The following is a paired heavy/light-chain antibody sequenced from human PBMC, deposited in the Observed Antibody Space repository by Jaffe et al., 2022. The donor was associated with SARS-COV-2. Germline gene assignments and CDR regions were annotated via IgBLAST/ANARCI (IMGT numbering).Heavy chain of an antibody. CDR1: GYTFTDYA. D-gene: IGHD3-10*01. CDR3: ARERTYWVRGVQPSYSYYIDV. CDR2: INTGNGNK. V-gene: IGHV1-3*04. J-gene: IGHJ6*03. Sequence: QVHLVQSGAEVKEPGASVTVSCKVSGYTFTDYAIHWVRQAPGQRLEWMGWINTGNGNKKYPQNFEGRITIAGGASASTAYLELSNLRSEDTAVYYCARERTYWVRGVQPSYSYYIDVWGEGTTVIVSS.
Light chain of an antibody. CDR3: MQSLQTPYT. J-gene: IGKJ2*01. CDR2: LGS. V-gene: IGKV2-28*01. Sequence: DIMMTQSPLSLPVTPGEPASISCRSSQSLRHRNGYNSLSWYLQKPGQPVQLLIYLGSNRASGVPDRFSGSGSGTDFTLKISRVEAEDVGVYYCMQSLQTPYTFGQGTKLEIK. CDR1: QSLRHRNGYNS.